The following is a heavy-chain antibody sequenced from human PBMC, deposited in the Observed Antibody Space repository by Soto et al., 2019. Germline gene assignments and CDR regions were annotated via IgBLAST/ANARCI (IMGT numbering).Heavy chain of an antibody. V-gene: IGHV4-39*01. Sequence: QLQLQESGPRLVKPSETLSLTCTVPGGPLSSSSYYLGWIRQPPGKGLEWIGSIYYSGSTYYNPSLKSRVTISVDTSKNQFSLKLSSVTAADTAVYYCASPTLLVVPAAIGGYYYMDVWGKGTKVTV. CDR1: GGPLSSSSYY. D-gene: IGHD2-2*01. J-gene: IGHJ6*03. CDR3: ASPTLLVVPAAIGGYYYMDV. CDR2: IYYSGST.